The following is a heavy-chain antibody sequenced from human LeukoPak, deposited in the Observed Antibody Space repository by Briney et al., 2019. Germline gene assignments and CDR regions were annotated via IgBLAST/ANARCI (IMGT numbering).Heavy chain of an antibody. V-gene: IGHV4-30-2*01. CDR1: GGSISSGGYY. J-gene: IGHJ4*02. Sequence: PSETLSLTCTVSGGSISSGGYYWSWIRQPPGKGLEWIGYIYHSGSTYYNPSLKSRVTISVDRSKNQFSLKLSSVTAADTAVYYCARELRGDHYFDYWGQGTLVTVSS. CDR3: ARELRGDHYFDY. CDR2: IYHSGST. D-gene: IGHD4-17*01.